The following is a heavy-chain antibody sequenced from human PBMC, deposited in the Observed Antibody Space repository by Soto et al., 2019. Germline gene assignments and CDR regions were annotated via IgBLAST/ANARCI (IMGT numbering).Heavy chain of an antibody. CDR3: ARDLGSSWYPEYFQH. CDR2: ISSSSSTL. CDR1: GFTFSSYS. D-gene: IGHD6-13*01. V-gene: IGHV3-48*01. J-gene: IGHJ1*01. Sequence: EVQLVESGGGLVQPGGSLRLSCAASGFTFSSYSMNWVRQAPGKGLEWVSYISSSSSTLYYADSVKGRFTISRDNAKNSLYLQMNSLRAEDTAVYYCARDLGSSWYPEYFQHWGQGTLVTVSS.